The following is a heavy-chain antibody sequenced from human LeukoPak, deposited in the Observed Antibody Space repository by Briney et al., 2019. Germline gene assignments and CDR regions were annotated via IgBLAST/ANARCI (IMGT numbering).Heavy chain of an antibody. CDR3: AKSPVATPNVGFDY. CDR1: GFTFTCCG. J-gene: IGHJ4*02. CDR2: ISSSDGNSK. D-gene: IGHD5-12*01. Sequence: PGGSLRLSCATSGFTFTCCGMHWVRQASGKGLEWVAAISSSDGNSKYYADSVKGRFTISRDNTKNTVYLQMNSLRADDTVVYYCAKSPVATPNVGFDYWGQGTLVTVSS. V-gene: IGHV3-30*18.